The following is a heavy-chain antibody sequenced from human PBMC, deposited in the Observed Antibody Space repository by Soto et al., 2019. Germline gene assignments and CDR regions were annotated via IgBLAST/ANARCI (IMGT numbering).Heavy chain of an antibody. V-gene: IGHV1-2*04. CDR3: ARDSSPLGSKQVYCSSTSCLDKGYYFDY. D-gene: IGHD2-2*01. CDR1: GYTFTVYY. CDR2: INPNSGGT. J-gene: IGHJ4*02. Sequence: ASAKVSCKDSGYTFTVYYMHWVRQAPGQGLEWMGWINPNSGGTNYAQKFQGWVTMTRDTSISTAYMELSRLRSDDTAVYYCARDSSPLGSKQVYCSSTSCLDKGYYFDYWGQGTLVTVSS.